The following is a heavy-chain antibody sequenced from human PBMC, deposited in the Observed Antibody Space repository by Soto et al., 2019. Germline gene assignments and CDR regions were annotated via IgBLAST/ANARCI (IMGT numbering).Heavy chain of an antibody. CDR1: GFTLSDHY. V-gene: IGHV3-72*01. Sequence: GGSLRLSCAGSGFTLSDHYIDRVRQAPGKGLEWVGRSRDKPQGRGTAYAACVTGRLTTSRDESKNSAYLQMNSLQTEDTAGSYCVRATCFSDSSGYTRCREYWGQGTLVTVAS. CDR2: SRDKPQGRGT. D-gene: IGHD3-22*01. J-gene: IGHJ4*02. CDR3: VRATCFSDSSGYTRCREY.